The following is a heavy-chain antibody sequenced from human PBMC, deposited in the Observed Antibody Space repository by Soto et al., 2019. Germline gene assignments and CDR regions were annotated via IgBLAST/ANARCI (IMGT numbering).Heavy chain of an antibody. CDR2: IFPGGGT. J-gene: IGHJ4*02. CDR3: VRNYGGHSDDY. V-gene: IGHV4-39*01. Sequence: QLQLQESGPGLVKPSETLSLNCTVSGGSISSSTYYWGWIRQPPGKGLEWIGSIFPGGGTYYNPSLKIRITISVDSSKNQFSLKLSSVTAADTAVYYCVRNYGGHSDDYWGQGSLVTVSS. D-gene: IGHD4-17*01. CDR1: GGSISSSTYY.